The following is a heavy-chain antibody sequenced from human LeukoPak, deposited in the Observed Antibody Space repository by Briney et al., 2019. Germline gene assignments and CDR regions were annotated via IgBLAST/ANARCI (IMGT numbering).Heavy chain of an antibody. D-gene: IGHD5-18*01. J-gene: IGHJ4*02. CDR1: GFTFSSYS. CDR2: IGTTSNAM. V-gene: IGHV3-21*01. CDR3: AREGITAMADAWNDY. Sequence: KAGGSLRLSCAASGFTFSSYSMNWVRQAPGKGLEWVSSIGTTSNAMYYADSFKGRFTISRDNAESSLYLQMNSLRVEDTAVYFCAREGITAMADAWNDYWGQGTLVTVSS.